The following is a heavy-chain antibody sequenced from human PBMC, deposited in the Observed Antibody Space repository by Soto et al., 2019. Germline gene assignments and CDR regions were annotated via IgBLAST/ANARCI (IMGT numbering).Heavy chain of an antibody. CDR2: ITGSSGST. V-gene: IGHV3-23*01. Sequence: EVQVLESGGGSVQPGGSLRLSCAASGFTFSNFAMGWVRHAPGKGLEWVSEITGSSGSTYYADSVRGRFFLSSDNSKYTLHLQINSLRVEDTAVYYCVKDTSSSPYYMDVWGKGTTVTVSS. D-gene: IGHD2-2*01. J-gene: IGHJ6*03. CDR3: VKDTSSSPYYMDV. CDR1: GFTFSNFA.